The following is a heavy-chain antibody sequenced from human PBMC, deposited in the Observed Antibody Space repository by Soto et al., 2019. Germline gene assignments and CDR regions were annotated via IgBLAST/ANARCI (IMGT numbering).Heavy chain of an antibody. V-gene: IGHV5-10-1*01. CDR1: GYSFTSYW. CDR3: ARLESRFGYHDSSGYYYYYGMDV. CDR2: IDPSDSYT. D-gene: IGHD3-22*01. Sequence: GSLKISCQGPGYSFTSYWISWVRQMPGKGLEWMGRIDPSDSYTNYSPSFQGHVTISADKSISTAYLQWSSLKASDTAMYYCARLESRFGYHDSSGYYYYYGMDVWGQGTTVTVSS. J-gene: IGHJ6*02.